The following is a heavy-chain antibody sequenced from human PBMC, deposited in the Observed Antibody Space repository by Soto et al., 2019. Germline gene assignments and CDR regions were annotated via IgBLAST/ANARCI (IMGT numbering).Heavy chain of an antibody. CDR1: GFMFSDYA. Sequence: QVQLVESGGGVVQPGRSLSLSCAASGFMFSDYAMHWVRQAPGRGLEWLAVISYDGNNRAYIDSVKGRFTVSRDNSKSSLYLQMNSLRDDDTALYLCARDPESRYFGYPGAAFDMWGQGTMVTVS. CDR2: ISYDGNNR. D-gene: IGHD3-9*01. CDR3: ARDPESRYFGYPGAAFDM. J-gene: IGHJ3*02. V-gene: IGHV3-30*04.